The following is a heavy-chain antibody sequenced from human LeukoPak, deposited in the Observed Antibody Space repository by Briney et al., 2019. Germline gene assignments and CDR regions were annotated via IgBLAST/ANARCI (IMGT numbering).Heavy chain of an antibody. V-gene: IGHV3-15*01. J-gene: IGHJ5*02. D-gene: IGHD3-16*02. CDR3: TTAQDYDYVWGSYRS. CDR2: IKSKTDGGTT. Sequence: GGSLRLSCAASGFTFSNAWMSWVRQAPGKGLEWVGRIKSKTDGGTTDYAAPVKGRFTISRDDSKNTLYLQMNSLKTEDTAVYYCTTAQDYDYVWGSYRSWGQGTLVTVSS. CDR1: GFTFSNAW.